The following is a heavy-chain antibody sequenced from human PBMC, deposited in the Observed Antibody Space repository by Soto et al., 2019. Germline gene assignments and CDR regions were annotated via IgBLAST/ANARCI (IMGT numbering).Heavy chain of an antibody. D-gene: IGHD3-10*01. CDR2: INHSGST. V-gene: IGHV4-34*01. Sequence: QVQLQQWGAGLLKPSETLSLTCAVYGGSFSGYYWSWIRQPPGKGLEWIGEINHSGSTNYNPSLTRRVTISVDTSKNQFPLKLSSVTAADTAVYYCARGRFWAITLVRGAFNWFDPWGQGTLVTVSS. J-gene: IGHJ5*02. CDR1: GGSFSGYY. CDR3: ARGRFWAITLVRGAFNWFDP.